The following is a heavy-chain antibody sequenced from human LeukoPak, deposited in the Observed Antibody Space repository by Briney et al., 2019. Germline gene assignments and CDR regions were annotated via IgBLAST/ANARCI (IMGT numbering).Heavy chain of an antibody. CDR2: ITAYNGNT. J-gene: IGHJ4*02. CDR3: ARQGYGGHSQGAADY. Sequence: GASVKVSCKASGYNFTGYYLHWVRQAPGQGLEWMGWITAYNGNTNYAQKLQGRVTMTTDTSTSTAYMELRSLRSDDTAVYYCARQGYGGHSQGAADYWGQGTLVTVSS. V-gene: IGHV1-18*04. CDR1: GYNFTGYY. D-gene: IGHD4-23*01.